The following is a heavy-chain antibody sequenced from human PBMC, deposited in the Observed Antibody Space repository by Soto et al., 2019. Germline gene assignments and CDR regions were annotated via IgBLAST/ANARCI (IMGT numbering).Heavy chain of an antibody. CDR3: ARDRQSSGWLDAFDI. D-gene: IGHD6-19*01. CDR1: GFTVSSNY. J-gene: IGHJ3*02. V-gene: IGHV3-53*04. Sequence: EVQLVESGGGLVQPGGSLRLSCAASGFTVSSNYMSWVRQAPGKGLEWVSVIFTGGSTYYADSVKGRFTISRHSSMNTVYLQMDSLRAEDTAVYXCARDRQSSGWLDAFDIWGQGTMVTVSS. CDR2: IFTGGST.